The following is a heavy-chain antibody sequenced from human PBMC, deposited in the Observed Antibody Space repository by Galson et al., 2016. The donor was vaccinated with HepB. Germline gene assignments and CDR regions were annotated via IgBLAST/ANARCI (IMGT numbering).Heavy chain of an antibody. CDR3: ARHVTLSGSYSIDY. J-gene: IGHJ4*02. CDR1: GDSISSSNYY. CDR2: VPYSRNT. D-gene: IGHD1-26*01. Sequence: SDTLSLTCTVSGDSISSSNYYGGWIRQSPGRRLESIASVPYSRNTYYHSSLRGRVTISLDTSKKQFSLRLNSLTAADTAVYYCARHVTLSGSYSIDYWGQGTRVTVSS. V-gene: IGHV4-39*01.